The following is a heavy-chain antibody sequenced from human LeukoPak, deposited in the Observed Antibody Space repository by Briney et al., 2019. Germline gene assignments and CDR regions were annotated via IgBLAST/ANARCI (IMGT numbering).Heavy chain of an antibody. CDR2: IRGTGGTT. CDR1: GFTFSDYA. CDR3: GKDPNGDYVGAFDF. J-gene: IGHJ3*01. Sequence: PGGSLRLSCAASGFTFSDYALIWVRQAPGKGLEWISAIRGTGGTTYYADSVKGRCTISRDNSRNTVYLQMNSLRAEDTALYFCGKDPNGDYVGAFDFWAQGQWSPSLQ. V-gene: IGHV3-23*01. D-gene: IGHD4-17*01.